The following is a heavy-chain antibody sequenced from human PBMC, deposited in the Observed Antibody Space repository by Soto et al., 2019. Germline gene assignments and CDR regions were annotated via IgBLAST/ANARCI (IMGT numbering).Heavy chain of an antibody. V-gene: IGHV5-51*01. CDR1: GYSFTSYW. CDR3: ARHGGYCSSTSCYPAPYYYYGMDV. Sequence: GASLKISCKGSGYSFTSYWIGWVRQMTGKGLEWMGIIYPGDSDTRYSPSFQGQVTISADKSISTAYLQWSSLKASDTAMYYCARHGGYCSSTSCYPAPYYYYGMDVWGQGTTVTVSS. CDR2: IYPGDSDT. J-gene: IGHJ6*02. D-gene: IGHD2-2*01.